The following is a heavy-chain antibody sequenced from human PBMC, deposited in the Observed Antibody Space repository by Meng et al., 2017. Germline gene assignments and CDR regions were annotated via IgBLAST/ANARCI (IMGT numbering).Heavy chain of an antibody. CDR2: INAGNSDT. D-gene: IGHD6-19*01. CDR3: ARAIAVSGTGRFDY. J-gene: IGHJ4*02. Sequence: QGKLVQSGAEVQKPGASVKVACKATGYTFTTYAIHWVRQDPGQRLEWMGWINAGNSDTKYSQKLQGRVTITRDTSASTVYMEVSSLRSEDTGVYYCARAIAVSGTGRFDYWGQGTLVTVSS. V-gene: IGHV1-3*01. CDR1: GYTFTTYA.